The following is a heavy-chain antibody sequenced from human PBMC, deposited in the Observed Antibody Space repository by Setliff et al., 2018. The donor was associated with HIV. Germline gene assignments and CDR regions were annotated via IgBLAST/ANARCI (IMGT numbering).Heavy chain of an antibody. CDR3: ARVSNCSGGSCYFYFDY. Sequence: PSETLSLTCTVSGFSISSGYYWGWIRQPPGKGLEWIGYIYYSGSTNYNPSLKSRVTISVDTSKNQFSLKLSSVTAADTAVYYCARVSNCSGGSCYFYFDYWGQGTLVTVSS. CDR2: IYYSGST. J-gene: IGHJ4*02. D-gene: IGHD2-15*01. CDR1: GFSISSGYY. V-gene: IGHV4-59*01.